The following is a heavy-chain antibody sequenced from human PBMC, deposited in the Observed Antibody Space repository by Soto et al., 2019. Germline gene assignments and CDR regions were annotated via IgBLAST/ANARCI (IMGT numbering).Heavy chain of an antibody. Sequence: GGSLRLSCAASEFSFDDYAMSWVRQDPGKGLEWVSSITYTGVSTYYADSVKGRFTISRDNSKNTLYLQMNSLRAEDTAVYYCAKGRVRWLRLQFPYYFDYWGQGTLVTVSS. D-gene: IGHD5-12*01. V-gene: IGHV3-23*01. CDR3: AKGRVRWLRLQFPYYFDY. CDR1: EFSFDDYA. CDR2: ITYTGVST. J-gene: IGHJ4*02.